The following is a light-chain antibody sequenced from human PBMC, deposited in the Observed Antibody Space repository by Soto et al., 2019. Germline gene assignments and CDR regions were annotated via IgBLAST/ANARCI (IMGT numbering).Light chain of an antibody. Sequence: DIHLTQSPSFLSASVGDRVTITCRASQGISSFLAWYQQKPEKAPNLLMYAASTVQSGVPSRFSGGESGTEYTLTISSLQPEDSATYYCQQLYIFPLTFGQGTKVDIK. CDR2: AAS. J-gene: IGKJ1*01. CDR3: QQLYIFPLT. V-gene: IGKV1-9*01. CDR1: QGISSF.